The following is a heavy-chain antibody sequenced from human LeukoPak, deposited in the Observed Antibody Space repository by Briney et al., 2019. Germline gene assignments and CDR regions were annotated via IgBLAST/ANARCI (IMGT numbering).Heavy chain of an antibody. Sequence: ASVKVSCKASGYTFTTYNINWVRQAPGQGLEWMGWISGYNGNTNYAQKFQGRVTMTRDTSISTAYMELNRLRSDDTALYYCARDPPGYLLGAFDIWGQGTMVTVSS. J-gene: IGHJ3*02. CDR1: GYTFTTYN. D-gene: IGHD3-9*01. CDR2: ISGYNGNT. V-gene: IGHV1-18*01. CDR3: ARDPPGYLLGAFDI.